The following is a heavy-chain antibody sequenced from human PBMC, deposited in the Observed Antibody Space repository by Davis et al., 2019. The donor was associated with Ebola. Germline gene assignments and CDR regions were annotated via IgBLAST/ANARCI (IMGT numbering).Heavy chain of an antibody. Sequence: GESLKISCAASGFTVSSNYMSWVRQAPGKGLEWVSAISGSGGSTYYADSVKGRFTISRDNSKNTLYLQMNSLRAEDTAVYYCARDEGYSSGWYVVGGDYWGQGTLVTVSS. V-gene: IGHV3-23*01. D-gene: IGHD6-19*01. CDR3: ARDEGYSSGWYVVGGDY. CDR1: GFTVSSNY. J-gene: IGHJ4*02. CDR2: ISGSGGST.